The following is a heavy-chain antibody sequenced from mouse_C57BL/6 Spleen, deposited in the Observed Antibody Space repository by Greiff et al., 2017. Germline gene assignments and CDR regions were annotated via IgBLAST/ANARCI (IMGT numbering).Heavy chain of an antibody. Sequence: EVQLVESEGGLVQPGSSMKLSCTASGFTFSDYYMAWVRQVPEKGLEWVANINYDGSSTYYLDSLKSRFIISRDNAKNILYLQMSSLKSEDTATYYCARVLYYYGSSYYAMDYWGQGTSVTVSS. V-gene: IGHV5-16*01. J-gene: IGHJ4*01. D-gene: IGHD1-1*01. CDR1: GFTFSDYY. CDR2: INYDGSST. CDR3: ARVLYYYGSSYYAMDY.